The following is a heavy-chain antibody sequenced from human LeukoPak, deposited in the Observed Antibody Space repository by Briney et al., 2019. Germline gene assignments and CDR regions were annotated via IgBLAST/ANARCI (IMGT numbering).Heavy chain of an antibody. V-gene: IGHV3-9*01. CDR3: AKGRDGYNPKYYFDY. J-gene: IGHJ4*02. CDR2: ISWNSGSI. CDR1: GFTFDDYA. D-gene: IGHD5-24*01. Sequence: GGSLRLSCAASGFTFDDYAMHWVRHAPGKGLGWVSGISWNSGSIGYADSVKGRFTISRDNAKNSLYLQMNSLRAEDTALYYCAKGRDGYNPKYYFDYWGQGTLVTVSS.